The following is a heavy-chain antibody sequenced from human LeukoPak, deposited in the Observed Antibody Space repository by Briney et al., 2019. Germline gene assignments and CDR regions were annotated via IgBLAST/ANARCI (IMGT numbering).Heavy chain of an antibody. J-gene: IGHJ4*02. Sequence: SETLSLTCTVSGGSISSGSYYWSWIRQPAGKGLEWIGRIYTSGSTNYNPSLKSRVTISVDTSKNQFSLKLSSVTAADTAVYYCARRDRNGWSAHFDYWGQGTLVTVSS. D-gene: IGHD6-19*01. CDR3: ARRDRNGWSAHFDY. CDR2: IYTSGST. V-gene: IGHV4-61*02. CDR1: GGSISSGSYY.